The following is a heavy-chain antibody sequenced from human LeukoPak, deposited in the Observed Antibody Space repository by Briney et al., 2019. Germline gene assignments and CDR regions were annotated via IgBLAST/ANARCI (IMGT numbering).Heavy chain of an antibody. CDR2: ITSSSTYT. D-gene: IGHD1-26*01. V-gene: IGHV3-21*01. Sequence: PGGSLRLSCAASGFTFSSYNMIWVRKAPGKELEWVSSITSSSTYTYYADSVKGRFTISRDNARNSLYLQMNSLRAEDTAVYYCARDPYSGSYGNDYYYYMDVWGKGTTVTISS. CDR1: GFTFSSYN. J-gene: IGHJ6*03. CDR3: ARDPYSGSYGNDYYYYMDV.